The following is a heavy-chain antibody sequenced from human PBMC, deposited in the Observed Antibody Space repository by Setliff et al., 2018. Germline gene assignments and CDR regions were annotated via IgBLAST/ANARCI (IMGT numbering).Heavy chain of an antibody. V-gene: IGHV5-51*01. CDR2: IDPADSDT. J-gene: IGHJ6*03. CDR3: ARRGWGSSSGDCYSPKGCYYYYMDV. CDR1: GYSLTKYW. Sequence: PGESLKISCKAAGYSLTKYWIGWVRQMPGKGLEWMGIIDPADSDTTYSPSFQGQVTISADKSIGTAYLQWSSLKASDTAIYYCARRGWGSSSGDCYSPKGCYYYYMDVWGKGTTVTVSS. D-gene: IGHD2-21*02.